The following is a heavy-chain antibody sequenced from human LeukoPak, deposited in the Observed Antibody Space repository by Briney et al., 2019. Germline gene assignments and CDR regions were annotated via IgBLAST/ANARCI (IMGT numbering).Heavy chain of an antibody. Sequence: GGSLRLSCAASGFTFTSYGMHWVRQAPGKGLEWVAVIWYDGSNKYYADSVKGRFTISRDNSKNTLYLQMNSLRAEDTAVYYCAREGVAGYYFYKYFDIWGQGTMVTVSS. V-gene: IGHV3-33*01. J-gene: IGHJ3*02. CDR2: IWYDGSNK. CDR3: AREGVAGYYFYKYFDI. CDR1: GFTFTSYG. D-gene: IGHD3-9*01.